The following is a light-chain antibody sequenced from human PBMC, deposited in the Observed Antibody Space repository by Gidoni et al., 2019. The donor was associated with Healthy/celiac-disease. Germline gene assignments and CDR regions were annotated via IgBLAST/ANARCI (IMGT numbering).Light chain of an antibody. CDR2: AAS. V-gene: IGKV1-NL1*01. CDR3: QPYYSTSWT. Sequence: DIQMTQSPSSLSASVGDRVTITCRASQGISNSLAWYQQNPGKAPKLLLYAASRLESGVPSRFSGSGSGTDYPLTISSLQPEDFATYYCQPYYSTSWTFGQGTKLEIK. J-gene: IGKJ1*01. CDR1: QGISNS.